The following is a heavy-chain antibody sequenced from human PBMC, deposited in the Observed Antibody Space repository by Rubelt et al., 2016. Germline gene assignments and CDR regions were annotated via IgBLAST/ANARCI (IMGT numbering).Heavy chain of an antibody. J-gene: IGHJ5*01. Sequence: EVHLAESGGGLVQPGGSLRLSCTASGFTVSFNYMSWVRQAPGKGLEWVSATSGSGDNTYYADLVEGRFTISRDNSKNTLYLQMNSLKTEETGVYYCSTDFRQNYHGSWGHGTLVTVSS. CDR2: TSGSGDNT. CDR1: GFTVSFNY. D-gene: IGHD1-7*01. V-gene: IGHV3-23*04. CDR3: STDFRQNYHGS.